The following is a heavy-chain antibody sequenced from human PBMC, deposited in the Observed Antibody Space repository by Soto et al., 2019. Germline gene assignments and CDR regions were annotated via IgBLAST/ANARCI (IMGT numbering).Heavy chain of an antibody. J-gene: IGHJ5*02. V-gene: IGHV3-30-3*01. Sequence: QVQLVESGGGVVRPGRSLRLSCAASGFTFSSYAMHWVRQAPGKGLEWVAVISYDGSNKYYADSVKGRFTISRDNSKNTLYLQMNSLRAEDTAVYYCARKVYSSSWYENWFDPWGQGTLVTVSS. CDR3: ARKVYSSSWYENWFDP. CDR2: ISYDGSNK. D-gene: IGHD6-13*01. CDR1: GFTFSSYA.